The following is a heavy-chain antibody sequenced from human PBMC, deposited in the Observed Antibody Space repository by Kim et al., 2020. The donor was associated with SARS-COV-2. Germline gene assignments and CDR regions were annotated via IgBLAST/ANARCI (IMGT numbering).Heavy chain of an antibody. D-gene: IGHD2-2*01. CDR2: INPNSGVT. V-gene: IGHV1-2*02. Sequence: ASVKVSCKASGYTFTDYYMHWVRQAPGQGLEWMGWINPNSGVTNYAQKFQGRVTMTRDTSISTAYMELSRLRSDDTAVYYCVRGRDTRGYVTWIWGQGTM. CDR1: GYTFTDYY. J-gene: IGHJ3*02. CDR3: VRGRDTRGYVTWI.